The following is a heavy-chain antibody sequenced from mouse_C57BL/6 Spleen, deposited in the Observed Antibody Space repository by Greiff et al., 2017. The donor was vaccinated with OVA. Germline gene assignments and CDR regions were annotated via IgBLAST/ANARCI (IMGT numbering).Heavy chain of an antibody. Sequence: EVKLVESGGGLVQPGGSLSLSCAASGFTFTDYYMSWVRQPPGKALEWLGFIRNKANGYTTKYSASVKGRVTISRDNSQSILYLQMNALRAEDSDTYYCASLIYYDDQGWFAYWGQGTLVTVSA. J-gene: IGHJ3*01. D-gene: IGHD2-13*01. V-gene: IGHV7-3*01. CDR2: IRNKANGYTT. CDR3: ASLIYYDDQGWFAY. CDR1: GFTFTDYY.